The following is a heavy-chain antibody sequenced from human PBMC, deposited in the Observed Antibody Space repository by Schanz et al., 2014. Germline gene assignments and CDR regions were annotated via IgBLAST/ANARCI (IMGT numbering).Heavy chain of an antibody. D-gene: IGHD1-1*01. J-gene: IGHJ3*02. CDR2: ISRDGTTS. CDR3: ARDRWDWNNAFDI. Sequence: VQLVESGGGLVKPGGSLRLSCAASGFIFNDYYMNWIRQAPGKGLEWLSYISRDGTTSYYADSVKGRFTISRDNAKNSLYLEMTSLRGEDTAVYYCARDRWDWNNAFDIWGQGTMVTVSS. V-gene: IGHV3-11*01. CDR1: GFIFNDYY.